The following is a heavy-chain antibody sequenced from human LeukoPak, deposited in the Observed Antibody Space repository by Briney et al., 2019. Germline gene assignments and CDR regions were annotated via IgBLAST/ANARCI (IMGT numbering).Heavy chain of an antibody. CDR1: GGSFSGYY. J-gene: IGHJ5*02. CDR3: ARGQGYYDSSGSLSNWFDP. Sequence: PSETLSLTCAVYGGSFSGYYWSWIRQPPGKGLEWIGEINHSGSTNYNPSLKSRVTISVDTSKNQFSLKLSSVTAADTAVYYCARGQGYYDSSGSLSNWFDPWGQGTLVTVSS. CDR2: INHSGST. D-gene: IGHD3-22*01. V-gene: IGHV4-34*01.